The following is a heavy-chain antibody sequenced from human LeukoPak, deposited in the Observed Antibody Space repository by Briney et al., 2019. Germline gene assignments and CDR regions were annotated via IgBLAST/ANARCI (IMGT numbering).Heavy chain of an antibody. D-gene: IGHD3-22*01. V-gene: IGHV3-21*01. CDR3: ARDPAYYDNSAYYYDY. CDR2: ISGSSLYI. J-gene: IGHJ4*02. CDR1: GFTFSPYS. Sequence: GGSLRLSCAASGFTFSPYSMNWVRQAPGKGLEWVSSISGSSLYIYYADSVKGRFTISRDNAKNSLYLQMNSLRAEDTAVYYCARDPAYYDNSAYYYDYWGQGSLVTVSS.